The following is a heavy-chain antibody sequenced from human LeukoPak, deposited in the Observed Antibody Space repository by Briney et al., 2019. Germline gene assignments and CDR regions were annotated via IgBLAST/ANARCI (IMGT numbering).Heavy chain of an antibody. Sequence: GASVKVSCKASGGTFSSYAISWVRQAPGQGLEWMGGIIPTFGTANYAQKFQGRVTITTDESTSTAYMELSSLRSEDTAVYYCARSGYSYGSSPIENWFDPWGQGTLVTVSS. J-gene: IGHJ5*02. V-gene: IGHV1-69*05. CDR1: GGTFSSYA. D-gene: IGHD5-18*01. CDR3: ARSGYSYGSSPIENWFDP. CDR2: IIPTFGTA.